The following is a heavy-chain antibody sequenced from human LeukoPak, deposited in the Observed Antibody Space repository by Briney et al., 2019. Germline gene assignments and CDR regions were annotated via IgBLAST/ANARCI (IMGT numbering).Heavy chain of an antibody. Sequence: PSDTLSLTCTVSGGSISSSSYYWGWIRQPPGKGLEWIGSIYYSGSTYYNPSLKSRVTISVDTSKNQFSLKLSSVTAADTAVYYCARHVAYGQGGFDYWGQGTLVTVSS. J-gene: IGHJ4*02. D-gene: IGHD4-17*01. CDR1: GGSISSSSYY. V-gene: IGHV4-39*01. CDR2: IYYSGST. CDR3: ARHVAYGQGGFDY.